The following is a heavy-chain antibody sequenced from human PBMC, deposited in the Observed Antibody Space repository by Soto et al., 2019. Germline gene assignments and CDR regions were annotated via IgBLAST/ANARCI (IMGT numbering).Heavy chain of an antibody. CDR3: AKDKGELSSLVVGASDY. CDR2: ISGSGGST. V-gene: IGHV3-23*01. Sequence: PGGSLRLSCAASGFTFSSYAMSWVRQAPGKGLEWVSAISGSGGSTYYADSVKGRFTISRDNSKNTLYLQMNSLRAEDTAVYYCAKDKGELSSLVVGASDYWGQGTLVTVSS. D-gene: IGHD2-8*02. J-gene: IGHJ4*02. CDR1: GFTFSSYA.